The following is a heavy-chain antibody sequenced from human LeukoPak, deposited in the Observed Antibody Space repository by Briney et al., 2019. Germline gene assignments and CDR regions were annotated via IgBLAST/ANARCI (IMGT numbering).Heavy chain of an antibody. CDR1: GFTFSSYG. CDR3: AKDSSQLLSFGDC. Sequence: PGGSLRLSCAASGFTFSSYGMHWVRQASGKGLEWVAFIRYDGSNKYYADSVKGRFTISRDNSKNTPYLQMNSLRAEDTAVYYCAKDSSQLLSFGDCWGQGTLVTVSS. D-gene: IGHD2-2*01. CDR2: IRYDGSNK. J-gene: IGHJ4*02. V-gene: IGHV3-30*02.